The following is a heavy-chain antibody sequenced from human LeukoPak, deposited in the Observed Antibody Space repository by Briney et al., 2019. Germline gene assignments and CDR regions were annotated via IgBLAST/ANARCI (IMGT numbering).Heavy chain of an antibody. CDR2: IKQDGSEK. Sequence: GGSLRLSCAASGFTFSSYWMTWVRQAPGKGLEWVANIKQDGSEKYYVDSVKGRFTISRDNAKNSLYLQMNSLEAGDTAVYYCARRGTSSSWAHFDYWGQGSLVTVSS. V-gene: IGHV3-7*05. CDR3: ARRGTSSSWAHFDY. J-gene: IGHJ4*02. D-gene: IGHD6-13*01. CDR1: GFTFSSYW.